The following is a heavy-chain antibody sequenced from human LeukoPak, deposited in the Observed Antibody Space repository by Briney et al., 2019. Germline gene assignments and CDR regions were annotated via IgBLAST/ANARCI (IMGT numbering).Heavy chain of an antibody. CDR2: ISSSSSYI. CDR1: GFTFSSYS. D-gene: IGHD2-15*01. CDR3: ASNMNSGGSRHHGSC. J-gene: IGHJ4*02. Sequence: GGSLRLSCAASGFTFSSYSMNWVRQAPGKGLEWVSSISSSSSYIYYADSVKGRFTISRDNAKNTLYLQMNSLRAEDTAVYYCASNMNSGGSRHHGSCWGQGTLVTVSS. V-gene: IGHV3-21*01.